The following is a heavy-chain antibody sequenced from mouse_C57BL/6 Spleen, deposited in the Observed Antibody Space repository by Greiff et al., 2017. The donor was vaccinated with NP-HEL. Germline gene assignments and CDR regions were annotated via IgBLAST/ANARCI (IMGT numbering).Heavy chain of an antibody. CDR1: GYAFTNYL. CDR2: INPGSGGT. CDR3: ARRGTVVATGAMDY. D-gene: IGHD1-1*01. V-gene: IGHV1-54*01. J-gene: IGHJ4*01. Sequence: VQLQQSGAELVRPGTSVKVSCKASGYAFTNYLIEWVKQRPGQGLEWIGVINPGSGGTNYNEKFKGKATLTADKSSSTAYMQLSSLTSEDSAVYFCARRGTVVATGAMDYWGQGTSVTVSS.